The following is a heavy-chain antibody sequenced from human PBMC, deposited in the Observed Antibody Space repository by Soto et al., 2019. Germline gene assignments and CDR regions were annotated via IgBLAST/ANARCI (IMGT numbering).Heavy chain of an antibody. D-gene: IGHD6-19*01. J-gene: IGHJ4*02. CDR3: ARGSSGWYYFDY. CDR2: IYYSGST. Sequence: SETLSLTCTVSGGSISSDDYYWSWIRQPPGKGLEWIGYIYYSGSTYYNPSLKSRVTISVDTSKNQFSLKLSSVTAADTAVYYCARGSSGWYYFDYWGQGTLVTVSS. CDR1: GGSISSDDYY. V-gene: IGHV4-30-4*01.